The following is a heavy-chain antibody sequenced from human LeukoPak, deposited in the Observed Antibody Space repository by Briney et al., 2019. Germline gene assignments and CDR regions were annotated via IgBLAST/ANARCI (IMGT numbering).Heavy chain of an antibody. CDR1: GGTFSSYA. CDR3: ARDQPHHSGYDSPSFDY. J-gene: IGHJ4*02. Sequence: SVKVSCKASGGTFSSYAISWVRQAPGQGLEWMGRIIPILGIANYAQKFQGRVTITADKSTSTAYMELSSLRSEDTAVCYCARDQPHHSGYDSPSFDYWGQGTLVTVSS. CDR2: IIPILGIA. V-gene: IGHV1-69*04. D-gene: IGHD5-12*01.